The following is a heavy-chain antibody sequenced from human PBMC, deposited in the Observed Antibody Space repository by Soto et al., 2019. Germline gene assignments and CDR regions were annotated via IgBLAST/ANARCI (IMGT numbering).Heavy chain of an antibody. J-gene: IGHJ6*02. CDR3: ARDSSSSEPRDNYYYGMDV. CDR1: GGSISSGDYY. D-gene: IGHD6-6*01. V-gene: IGHV4-30-4*01. CDR2: IYYSGST. Sequence: TLSLTCTVSGGSISSGDYYWSWIRQPPGKGLEWIGYIYYSGSTYYNPSLKSRVTISVDTSKNQFSLKLSSVTAADTAVYYCARDSSSSEPRDNYYYGMDVWGQGTTVTVSS.